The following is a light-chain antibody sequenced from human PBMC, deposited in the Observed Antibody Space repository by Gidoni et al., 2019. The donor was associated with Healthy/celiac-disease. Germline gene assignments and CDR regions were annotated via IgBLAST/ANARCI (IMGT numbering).Light chain of an antibody. V-gene: IGKV3-15*01. J-gene: IGKJ3*01. CDR1: QSVSSN. CDR2: GAS. Sequence: EIVMTQSPATLSVSPGERATLSCRASQSVSSNLAWYQQKPGQAPRRLIYGASTRATGIPARFSGSGSGTEFTLTISSLPSEDFAVYYCQQYNNWPPFTFGPGTKVDIK. CDR3: QQYNNWPPFT.